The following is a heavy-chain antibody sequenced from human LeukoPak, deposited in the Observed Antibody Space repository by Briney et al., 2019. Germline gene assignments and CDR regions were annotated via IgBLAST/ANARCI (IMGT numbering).Heavy chain of an antibody. D-gene: IGHD2-2*01. J-gene: IGHJ6*02. CDR1: GYTFTSYD. CDR3: ARGDCSSTSCYDFYYYGMDV. CDR2: MNPNSGNT. V-gene: IGHV1-8*01. Sequence: ASVKVSCMASGYTFTSYDINWVRQATGQGLEWMGWMNPNSGNTGYAQKFQGRVTMTRNTSISTAYMELSSLRSEDTAVYYCARGDCSSTSCYDFYYYGMDVWGQGTTVTVSS.